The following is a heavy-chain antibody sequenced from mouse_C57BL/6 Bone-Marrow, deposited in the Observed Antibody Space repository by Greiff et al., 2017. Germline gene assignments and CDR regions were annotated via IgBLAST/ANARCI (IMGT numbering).Heavy chain of an antibody. CDR3: TDGEMDY. V-gene: IGHV14-4*01. Sequence: EVQLVESGAELVRPGASVKLSCTASGFTFNDDYMHWVKQRPEQGLEWIGWIDPENGDTNYASKFQGKATITADTSSNTAYLQLSSLTSEDAAVYYSTDGEMDYWGQGTSVTVSS. J-gene: IGHJ4*01. D-gene: IGHD2-3*01. CDR2: IDPENGDT. CDR1: GFTFNDDY.